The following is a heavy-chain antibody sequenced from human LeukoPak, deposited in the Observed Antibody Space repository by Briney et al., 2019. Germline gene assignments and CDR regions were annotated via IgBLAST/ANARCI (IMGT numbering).Heavy chain of an antibody. D-gene: IGHD3-10*01. CDR2: INPNSGGT. CDR1: GYTFTGYY. J-gene: IGHJ4*02. Sequence: ASVKVSCKASGYTFTGYYMHWVRQAPGQGLEWMGWINPNSGGTNYAQKFQGRVTMTRDTCISTAYMELSRLRSDDTAVYYCAKPIWFGELSFDYWGQGTLVTVSS. V-gene: IGHV1-2*02. CDR3: AKPIWFGELSFDY.